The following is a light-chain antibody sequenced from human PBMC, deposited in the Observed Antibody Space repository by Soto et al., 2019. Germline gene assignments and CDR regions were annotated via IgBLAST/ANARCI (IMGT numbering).Light chain of an antibody. J-gene: IGKJ1*01. V-gene: IGKV1-5*03. Sequence: QMAPTLSTMSGSVVPSVPITCRASQTISSCLAWYQQKPGRAPKLLIYTASTLKSGVPSRFSGSGSGTDFTLTISSLQPDDFATYYCQQYYSNWTFGQGTKVDIK. CDR3: QQYYSNWT. CDR1: QTISSC. CDR2: TAS.